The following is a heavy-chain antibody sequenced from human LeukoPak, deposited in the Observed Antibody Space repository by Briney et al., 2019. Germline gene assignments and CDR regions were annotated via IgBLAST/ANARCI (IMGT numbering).Heavy chain of an antibody. Sequence: GGSLRLSCAASGFTFSSYWMTWVRQAPGKGLEWVANIKRDGSEKHYVDSVKGRFTISRDKSKNTLYLQMNSLRAEDTAVYYCARDTVVVPAAMAYYYYGMDVWGQGTTVTVSS. CDR1: GFTFSSYW. D-gene: IGHD2-2*01. CDR3: ARDTVVVPAAMAYYYYGMDV. V-gene: IGHV3-7*01. CDR2: IKRDGSEK. J-gene: IGHJ6*02.